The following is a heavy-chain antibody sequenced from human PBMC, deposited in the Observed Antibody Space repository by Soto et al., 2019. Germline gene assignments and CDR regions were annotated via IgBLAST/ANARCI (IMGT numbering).Heavy chain of an antibody. CDR3: VRLLWFGELT. V-gene: IGHV2-5*02. D-gene: IGHD3-10*01. Sequence: QITLKESGPTLVKPTQTLTLTCTISGFSFSTSGVGVGWIRQPPGKALDWLALIYWDGDKRYSPSLKSRLTITKDTSKNQVVLTMTNMDPVDTATYYCVRLLWFGELTWGQGTLVTVSS. CDR1: GFSFSTSGVG. J-gene: IGHJ4*02. CDR2: IYWDGDK.